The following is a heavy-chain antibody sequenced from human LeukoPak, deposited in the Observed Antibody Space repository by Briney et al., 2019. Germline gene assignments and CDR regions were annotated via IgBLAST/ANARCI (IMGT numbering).Heavy chain of an antibody. CDR3: AKEAAAMVG. CDR1: GFSFSSNT. D-gene: IGHD2-2*01. J-gene: IGHJ4*02. CDR2: ISGSGSST. V-gene: IGHV3-23*01. Sequence: GGSLRLSCAASGFSFSSNTMSWVRQAAGKGLEWVSGISGSGSSTYFADSVKGRFAISRDNSNDTLYLQMNSLRVEDTAVYYCAKEAAAMVGWGQGTLVTVSS.